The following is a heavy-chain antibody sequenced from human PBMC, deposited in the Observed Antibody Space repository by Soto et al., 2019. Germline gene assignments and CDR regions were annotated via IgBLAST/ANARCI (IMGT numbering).Heavy chain of an antibody. J-gene: IGHJ6*02. D-gene: IGHD3-9*01. CDR3: ARTYYDILSRYVMDV. V-gene: IGHV3-30-3*01. Sequence: GGSLRLSCAASGFTFSSYAMHWVRQAPGKGLEWVAVISYDGSNKYYADSVKGRFTISRDNSKNTLYLQMNSLRAEDTAVYYCARTYYDILSRYVMDVWGQGTTVTVSS. CDR2: ISYDGSNK. CDR1: GFTFSSYA.